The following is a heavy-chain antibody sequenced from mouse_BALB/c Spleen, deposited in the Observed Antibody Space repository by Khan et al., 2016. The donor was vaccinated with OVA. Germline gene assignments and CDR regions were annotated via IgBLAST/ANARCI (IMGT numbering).Heavy chain of an antibody. CDR3: ARAGYGGFAY. J-gene: IGHJ3*01. Sequence: EVQLVESGGGLVKPGGSLKLSCAASGFTFSDYYMYWVRQTPDKRLEWVATISDGGSYTYYPDSVKGRFTISRDNAKSTRYLQMSSLKTGDTAMFYGARAGYGGFAYWDQGTRVSVSA. V-gene: IGHV5-4*02. D-gene: IGHD1-1*02. CDR2: ISDGGSYT. CDR1: GFTFSDYY.